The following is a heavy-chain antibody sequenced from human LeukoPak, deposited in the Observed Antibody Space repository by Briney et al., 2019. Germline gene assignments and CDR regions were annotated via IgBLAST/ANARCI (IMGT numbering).Heavy chain of an antibody. D-gene: IGHD2-15*01. Sequence: SETLSLTCTVSGGSISTNAYYWAWIRQPPGKGLEWIGSVFYSGSTYYNPSLKSRLTISVDTSKNQFSLKLSSVTAADTAVYYCASRYCSGGSCYSYYFDYWGQGTLVTVSS. CDR2: VFYSGST. CDR1: GGSISTNAYY. V-gene: IGHV4-39*01. CDR3: ASRYCSGGSCYSYYFDY. J-gene: IGHJ4*02.